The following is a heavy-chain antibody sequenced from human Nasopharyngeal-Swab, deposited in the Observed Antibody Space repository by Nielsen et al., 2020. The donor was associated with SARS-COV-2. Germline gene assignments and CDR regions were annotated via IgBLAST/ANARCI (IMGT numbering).Heavy chain of an antibody. CDR1: GGSINSYY. Sequence: SETLSLTCTVSGGSINSYYWSWIRQPPGKGLEWIGYIYYSGSTNYNPSLKSRVTISVDTSKNQFSLKLSSVTAADTAVYYCSRDYGVWYFDYWGQGTLVTVSS. CDR2: IYYSGST. J-gene: IGHJ4*02. V-gene: IGHV4-59*13. CDR3: SRDYGVWYFDY. D-gene: IGHD3-16*01.